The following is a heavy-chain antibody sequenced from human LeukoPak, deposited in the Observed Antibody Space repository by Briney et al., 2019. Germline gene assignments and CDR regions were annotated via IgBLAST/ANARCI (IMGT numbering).Heavy chain of an antibody. CDR1: GYTFSSYA. D-gene: IGHD3-22*01. Sequence: GGSLRLSCTASGYTFSSYAMTWVRQAPGEGLEWVSAISGSGANTYYADSVKGRFAASRDNSKNTLFLRMNSLRAEDTAVYFCAKQSLYDSSGHFHYWGQGTLATVSS. V-gene: IGHV3-23*01. J-gene: IGHJ4*02. CDR2: ISGSGANT. CDR3: AKQSLYDSSGHFHY.